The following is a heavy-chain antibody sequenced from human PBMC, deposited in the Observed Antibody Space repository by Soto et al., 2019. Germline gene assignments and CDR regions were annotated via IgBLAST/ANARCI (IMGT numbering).Heavy chain of an antibody. Sequence: PGGSLRLSCAASGFTFSSYSMNWVRQAPGKGLEWVSSISSSSSYIYYADSVKGRFTISRDNAKNSLYLQMNSLRAEDTAVYYCARDRNGRIKIFGVVGEGGMDVWGQGTTVTVSS. D-gene: IGHD3-3*01. CDR1: GFTFSSYS. CDR2: ISSSSSYI. J-gene: IGHJ6*02. V-gene: IGHV3-21*01. CDR3: ARDRNGRIKIFGVVGEGGMDV.